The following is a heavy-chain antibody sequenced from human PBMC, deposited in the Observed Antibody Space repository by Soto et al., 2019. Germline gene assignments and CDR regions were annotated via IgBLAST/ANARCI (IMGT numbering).Heavy chain of an antibody. CDR3: ARAGSLRYFDWLLSWFDP. J-gene: IGHJ5*02. CDR1: GGSFSGYY. Sequence: PSETLSLTCAVYGGSFSGYYWSWIRQPPGKGLEWIGEINHSGSTNYNPSLKSRVTISVDTSKNQFSLKLSSVTAADTAVYYCARAGSLRYFDWLLSWFDPWGQGTLVTVS. CDR2: INHSGST. V-gene: IGHV4-34*01. D-gene: IGHD3-9*01.